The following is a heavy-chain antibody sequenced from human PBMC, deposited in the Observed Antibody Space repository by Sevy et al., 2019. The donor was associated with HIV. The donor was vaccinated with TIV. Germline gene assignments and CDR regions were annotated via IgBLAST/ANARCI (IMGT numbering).Heavy chain of an antibody. D-gene: IGHD6-13*01. V-gene: IGHV1-2*06. CDR2: INPNSGGT. CDR3: AGVAAGTQLGYYYYYGMDV. Sequence: ASVKVSCKASGYTFTGYYMHWVRQAPGQGLEWMGRINPNSGGTNYAQKFQGRVTMTRDTSISTDYMELSRLRSDDRAVYYCAGVAAGTQLGYYYYYGMDVWGQGTTVTVSS. CDR1: GYTFTGYY. J-gene: IGHJ6*02.